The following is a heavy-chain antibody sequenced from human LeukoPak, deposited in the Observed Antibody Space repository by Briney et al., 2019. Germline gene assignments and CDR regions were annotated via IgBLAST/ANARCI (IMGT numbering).Heavy chain of an antibody. CDR1: GGTFSSYA. CDR3: AKDGSGSYYNGDYFDY. Sequence: SVKVSCKASGGTFSSYAISWVRQAPGQGLEWMGRIVPILGIANYAQKFQGRVTITADKSTSTAYMELSSLRSEDTAVYYCAKDGSGSYYNGDYFDYWGQGTLVTVSS. D-gene: IGHD3-10*01. V-gene: IGHV1-69*04. J-gene: IGHJ4*02. CDR2: IVPILGIA.